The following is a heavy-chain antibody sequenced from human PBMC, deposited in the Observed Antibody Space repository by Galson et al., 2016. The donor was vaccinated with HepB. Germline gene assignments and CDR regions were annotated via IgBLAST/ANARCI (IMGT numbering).Heavy chain of an antibody. CDR1: GFTFSTYT. V-gene: IGHV3-21*06. Sequence: SLRLSCAASGFTFSTYTMIWVRQAPGKGLEWVSSISITGRFIYYADSVRGRFTISRDNAKNSLYLQMSSLRAEDTAVYYCEAVSSSSGEGFDFWGQGTLVTASS. CDR2: ISITGRFI. D-gene: IGHD6-6*01. J-gene: IGHJ4*02. CDR3: EAVSSSSGEGFDF.